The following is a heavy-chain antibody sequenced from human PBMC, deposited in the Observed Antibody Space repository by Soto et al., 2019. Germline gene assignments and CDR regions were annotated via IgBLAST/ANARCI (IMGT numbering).Heavy chain of an antibody. D-gene: IGHD1-7*01. V-gene: IGHV2-5*02. Sequence: QITLKESGPALVKPTQTLTLTCTFSGFSLTTRGVGVGWIRQPPGKALEWLALIYWDDDKRYCPSLRSRLTISKDTSRNQVVLTMANMDPVDTATYFCAHRLTLNSDWNYGRFDYWGQGALVTVSS. CDR2: IYWDDDK. CDR1: GFSLTTRGVG. CDR3: AHRLTLNSDWNYGRFDY. J-gene: IGHJ4*02.